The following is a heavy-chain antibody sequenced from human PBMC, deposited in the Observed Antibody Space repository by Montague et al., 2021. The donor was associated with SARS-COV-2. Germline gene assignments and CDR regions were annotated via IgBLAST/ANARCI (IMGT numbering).Heavy chain of an antibody. CDR2: INHSGST. D-gene: IGHD6-19*01. Sequence: SETLSLTCAVYGGSFSGYYWSWIRQPPGKRLEWTGEINHSGSTNYNPSLKSRVTISVDTSKNQFSLKLSSVTAADTAVYYCARGSRQWLVRPPHYYYFDYWGQGTLVTVSS. V-gene: IGHV4-34*01. J-gene: IGHJ4*02. CDR3: ARGSRQWLVRPPHYYYFDY. CDR1: GGSFSGYY.